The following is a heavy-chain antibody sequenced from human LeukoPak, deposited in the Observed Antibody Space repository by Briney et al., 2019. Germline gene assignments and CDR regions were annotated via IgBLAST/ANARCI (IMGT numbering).Heavy chain of an antibody. CDR1: GGSISSYY. CDR3: ARVGGIAAAVDY. V-gene: IGHV4-59*01. Sequence: PSETLSLTCTVSGGSISSYYWSWIRQPPGKGLEWIGYIYYSGSTNYNPSLKSRVTILVDTSKNQFSLKLSSVTAADTAVYYCARVGGIAAAVDYWGQGTLVTVSS. D-gene: IGHD6-13*01. CDR2: IYYSGST. J-gene: IGHJ4*02.